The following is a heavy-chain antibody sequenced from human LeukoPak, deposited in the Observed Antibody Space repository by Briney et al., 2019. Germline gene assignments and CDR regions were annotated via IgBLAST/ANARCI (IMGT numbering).Heavy chain of an antibody. D-gene: IGHD4-17*01. CDR2: IYYSGST. CDR3: ARHGDMTTGAFDI. V-gene: IGHV4-39*01. J-gene: IGHJ3*02. Sequence: SETLSLTCTVSGGSISSSSYYWGWIRQPLGKGLEWIGSIYYSGSTYYNPSLKSRVTISVDTSKNQFSLKLSSVTAADTAVYYCARHGDMTTGAFDIWGQGTMVTVSS. CDR1: GGSISSSSYY.